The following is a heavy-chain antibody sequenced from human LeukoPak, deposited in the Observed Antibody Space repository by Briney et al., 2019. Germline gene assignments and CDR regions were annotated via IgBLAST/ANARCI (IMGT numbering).Heavy chain of an antibody. D-gene: IGHD3-22*01. J-gene: IGHJ3*02. Sequence: PGGSLRLSCAASGFTVSSNYMSWVRQAPGKGLEWVSVIYSGGSTYYADSVKGRFTISRDNSKNTLYLQMNSLRAEDTAVYYCARGYYYYDSSGYAFDIWGQGTMVTVSS. CDR2: IYSGGST. CDR3: ARGYYYYDSSGYAFDI. CDR1: GFTVSSNY. V-gene: IGHV3-53*01.